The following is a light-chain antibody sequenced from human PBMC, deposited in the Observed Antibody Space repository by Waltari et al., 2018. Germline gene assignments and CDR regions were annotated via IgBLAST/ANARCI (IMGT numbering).Light chain of an antibody. Sequence: EIVLTQSPGTLSLSQGERATLSCRASQSVSRALAWYQQKPGQAPRLLIYGASNRATGIPDRFSGSGSGTDFSLTISSLEPEDFAVYYCQHYLRLPATFGQGTKVEIK. V-gene: IGKV3-20*01. CDR3: QHYLRLPAT. CDR2: GAS. J-gene: IGKJ1*01. CDR1: QSVSRA.